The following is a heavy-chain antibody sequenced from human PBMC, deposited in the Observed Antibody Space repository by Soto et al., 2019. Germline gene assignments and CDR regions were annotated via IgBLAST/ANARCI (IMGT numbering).Heavy chain of an antibody. CDR2: ISYDGSNK. D-gene: IGHD3-10*01. Sequence: QVQLVESGGGVVQPGRSLRLSCAASGFTFSSYAMHWVRQAPGKGLEWVAVISYDGSNKYYADSVKGRFTISRDNSKNTLYLQMNSLRAEDTAVYYCARGPPMVRGVIMDVWGQGTTVTVSS. CDR1: GFTFSSYA. V-gene: IGHV3-30-3*01. CDR3: ARGPPMVRGVIMDV. J-gene: IGHJ6*02.